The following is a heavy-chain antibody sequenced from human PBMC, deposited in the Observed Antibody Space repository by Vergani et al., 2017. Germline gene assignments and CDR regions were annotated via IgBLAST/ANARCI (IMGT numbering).Heavy chain of an antibody. Sequence: QVQLQESGPGLVKPSETLSLTCTVSGGSISSYYWSWIRKPPGKGLEWIGYIYYSGSTNYNPSLKSRVTISVDTSKNQFSLKLSSVTAAATAVYYCASGYYDSSGYYSGSPFDYWGQGTLVTVSS. CDR2: IYYSGST. CDR3: ASGYYDSSGYYSGSPFDY. V-gene: IGHV4-59*01. J-gene: IGHJ4*02. CDR1: GGSISSYY. D-gene: IGHD3-22*01.